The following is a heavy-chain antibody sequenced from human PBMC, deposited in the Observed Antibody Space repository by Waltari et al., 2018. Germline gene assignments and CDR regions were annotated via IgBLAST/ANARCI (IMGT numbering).Heavy chain of an antibody. D-gene: IGHD6-13*01. V-gene: IGHV1-8*01. Sequence: PGASVKVSCKTSGYTFTNYDINWVRQATGQGIEWMGWMNPNSGNTGFAQKFQDRLIMTANTAITTAYMELTGLTSDDTAVYYCARGAASGKGAHWFDPWGQGTLVIVSS. CDR3: ARGAASGKGAHWFDP. J-gene: IGHJ5*02. CDR1: GYTFTNYD. CDR2: MNPNSGNT.